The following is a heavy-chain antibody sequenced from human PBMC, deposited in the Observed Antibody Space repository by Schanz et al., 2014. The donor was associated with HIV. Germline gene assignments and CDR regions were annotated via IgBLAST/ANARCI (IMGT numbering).Heavy chain of an antibody. CDR2: IYYTGST. V-gene: IGHV4-59*12. CDR3: ARTYSYDDYFDY. J-gene: IGHJ4*02. Sequence: QVQLQESGPGLVKPSETLSLTCTVSGGSISSFYWGWIRQPPGRGLEWIGYIYYTGSTNYNPSLKSRVTISVDTSKNQYSLNLTSVTAADTAVYYCARTYSYDDYFDYWDQGTLVVVSS. D-gene: IGHD5-18*01. CDR1: GGSISSFY.